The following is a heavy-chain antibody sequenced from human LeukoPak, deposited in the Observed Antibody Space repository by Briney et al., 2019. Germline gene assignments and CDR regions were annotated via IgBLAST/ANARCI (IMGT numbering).Heavy chain of an antibody. V-gene: IGHV3-48*03. CDR3: ARSWLAVAGPEY. CDR2: ISTSGSTI. D-gene: IGHD6-19*01. Sequence: GGSLRLSCAASRFTFSDYEMNWVRQAPGKGLEWVSYISTSGSTIYYADSVKGRFSISRDNTKNSLYLQMNSRRAEDTAGYYCARSWLAVAGPEYWGQGTLVTVSS. J-gene: IGHJ4*02. CDR1: RFTFSDYE.